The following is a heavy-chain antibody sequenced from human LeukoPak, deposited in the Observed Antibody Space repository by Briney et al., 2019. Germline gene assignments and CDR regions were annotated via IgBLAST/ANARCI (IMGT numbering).Heavy chain of an antibody. CDR2: INHSGST. Sequence: SETLSLTCAVYGGSFNGYYWSWLRQPPGKGLEWIGEINHSGSTNYNPSLTSRVTISVDTSKNQFSLKLSSVTAADTAVYYCARVDEDYGDYVGYYYYGMDVWGQGTTVTVSS. CDR1: GGSFNGYY. J-gene: IGHJ6*02. D-gene: IGHD4-17*01. V-gene: IGHV4-34*01. CDR3: ARVDEDYGDYVGYYYYGMDV.